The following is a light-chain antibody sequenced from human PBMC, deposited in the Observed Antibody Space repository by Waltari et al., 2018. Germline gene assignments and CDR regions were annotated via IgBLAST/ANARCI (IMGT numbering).Light chain of an antibody. CDR3: QQYYSTPPT. V-gene: IGKV4-1*01. J-gene: IGKJ1*01. Sequence: DIVMTQSPDSLAVSLGERATIDCKSSQSVLYSSNNENYLAWYQQKPGQPPKRLIYWASIRESGVPDRFSGSRSGTDFTLTISSLQAEDVAVYYCQQYYSTPPTFGQGTKVEIK. CDR1: QSVLYSSNNENY. CDR2: WAS.